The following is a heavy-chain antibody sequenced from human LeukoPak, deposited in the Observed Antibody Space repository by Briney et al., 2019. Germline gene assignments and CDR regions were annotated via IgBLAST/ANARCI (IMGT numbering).Heavy chain of an antibody. J-gene: IGHJ3*01. CDR3: ARDWYNNSDAFDL. Sequence: GGSLRLSCVVSGFTFSSYSMSWVRQAPGKGLEWVSAISGSGDSTYYADSVKGRFTISRDNSKNTLYLQMNSLRAEDTAVYYCARDWYNNSDAFDLWGQGTMVTVSS. D-gene: IGHD4-11*01. V-gene: IGHV3-23*01. CDR1: GFTFSSYS. CDR2: ISGSGDST.